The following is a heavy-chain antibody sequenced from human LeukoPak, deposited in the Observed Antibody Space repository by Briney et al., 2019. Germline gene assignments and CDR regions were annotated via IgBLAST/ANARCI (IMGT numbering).Heavy chain of an antibody. CDR3: ARDFSSSWYSPYYYYYYMDV. CDR2: ISYDGSNK. D-gene: IGHD6-13*01. CDR1: GFTFSSYA. J-gene: IGHJ6*03. V-gene: IGHV3-30*04. Sequence: PGGSLRLSCAASGFTFSSYAMHWVRQAPGKGLEWVADISYDGSNKYYADSVKGRFTISRDNSKNTLYLQMNSLRAEDTAVYYCARDFSSSWYSPYYYYYYMDVWGKGTTVTVSS.